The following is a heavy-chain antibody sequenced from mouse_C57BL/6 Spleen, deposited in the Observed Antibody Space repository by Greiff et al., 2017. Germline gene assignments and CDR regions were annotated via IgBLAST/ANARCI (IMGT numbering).Heavy chain of an antibody. J-gene: IGHJ3*01. Sequence: QVQLKQSGAELVRPGASVKLSCKASGYTFTDYYINWVKQRPGQGLEWIARIYPGSGNTYYNEKFKGKATLTAEKSSSTTYMQLSSLTSEDSAFYFCARGDYDGYYAFAYWGQGTLVTVSA. CDR3: ARGDYDGYYAFAY. CDR1: GYTFTDYY. D-gene: IGHD2-3*01. CDR2: IYPGSGNT. V-gene: IGHV1-76*01.